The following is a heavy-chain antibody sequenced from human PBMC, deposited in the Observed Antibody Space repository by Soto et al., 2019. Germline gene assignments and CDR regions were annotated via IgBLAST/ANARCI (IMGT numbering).Heavy chain of an antibody. J-gene: IGHJ5*02. CDR2: IYHSGST. Sequence: TLSLTCAVSGGSISSGGYSWIWIRQPPGKGLEWIGYIYHSGSTYYNPSLKSRVTISVDRSKNQFSLKLSSVTAADTAVYYCATQEVGGSYVYTFDPWGQGTLVTVST. D-gene: IGHD1-26*01. CDR1: GGSISSGGYS. CDR3: ATQEVGGSYVYTFDP. V-gene: IGHV4-30-2*01.